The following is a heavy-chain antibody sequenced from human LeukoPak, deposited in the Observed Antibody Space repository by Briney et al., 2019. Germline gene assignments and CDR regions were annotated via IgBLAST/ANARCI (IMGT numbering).Heavy chain of an antibody. CDR1: GYTFTGYY. Sequence: ASVKVSCKASGYTFTGYYMHWVRQAPGQGLEWMGWINANSGDTNYAQKFQGRVTMTRDTSINTAYMELSGLRPDDTAVYYCAREPPATSGIDYWGQETLVTVSS. CDR2: INANSGDT. J-gene: IGHJ4*02. V-gene: IGHV1-2*02. CDR3: AREPPATSGIDY. D-gene: IGHD5-12*01.